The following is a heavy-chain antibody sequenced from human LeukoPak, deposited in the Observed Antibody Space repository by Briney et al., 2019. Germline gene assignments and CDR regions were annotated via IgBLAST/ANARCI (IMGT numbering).Heavy chain of an antibody. D-gene: IGHD1-14*01. CDR3: AREARPDDAFDI. Sequence: PGVSLRLSCAASGFTFSSYSMNWVRQAPGKGLEWVSSISSSSSYIYYVDSVKGRFTISRDNAKNSLYLQMNSLRAEDTAVYYCAREARPDDAFDIWGQGTMVTVSS. CDR2: ISSSSSYI. V-gene: IGHV3-21*01. CDR1: GFTFSSYS. J-gene: IGHJ3*02.